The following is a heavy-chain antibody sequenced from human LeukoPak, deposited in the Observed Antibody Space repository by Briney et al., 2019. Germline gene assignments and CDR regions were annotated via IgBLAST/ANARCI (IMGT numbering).Heavy chain of an antibody. CDR2: ISAYNGNT. CDR3: ARVGGIAAAGTPPKY. V-gene: IGHV1-18*01. CDR1: GYTFTSYG. J-gene: IGHJ4*02. Sequence: ASVKVSCKASGYTFTSYGISWVRQAPGQGLEWMGWISAYNGNTNYAQKLQGRVTMTTDTSTSTAFMELRSLRSDDTAVYYCARVGGIAAAGTPPKYWGQGTLVTVSS. D-gene: IGHD6-13*01.